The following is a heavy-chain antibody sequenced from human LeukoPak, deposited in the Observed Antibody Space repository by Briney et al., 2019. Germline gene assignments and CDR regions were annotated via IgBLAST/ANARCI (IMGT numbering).Heavy chain of an antibody. CDR2: ISGSSGYT. J-gene: IGHJ4*02. V-gene: IGHV3-23*01. CDR3: AKRISGWYFTDY. CDR1: GFSFSSYA. D-gene: IGHD6-19*01. Sequence: PGGSLRLSCAASGFSFSSYAMSWVRQAPGKGLEWVSAISGSSGYTYYAGSVKGRFTISRDNSKNTLYLQMNSLTAEDTAVYYCAKRISGWYFTDYWGQGTLVTVSS.